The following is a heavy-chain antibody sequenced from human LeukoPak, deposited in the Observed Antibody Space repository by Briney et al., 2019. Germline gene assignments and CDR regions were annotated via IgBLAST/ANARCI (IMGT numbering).Heavy chain of an antibody. J-gene: IGHJ6*03. D-gene: IGHD2/OR15-2a*01. V-gene: IGHV3-48*03. Sequence: GGSLRLSCAASGFIFSSYEMNWVRQAPGKGLEWVSYISSSGSTIYYADSVKGRFTISRDNSQNTLYLQMDSLRVEDTAVYYCARVSKPGWYDYYYMDVWGKGTTVTVSS. CDR3: ARVSKPGWYDYYYMDV. CDR2: ISSSGSTI. CDR1: GFIFSSYE.